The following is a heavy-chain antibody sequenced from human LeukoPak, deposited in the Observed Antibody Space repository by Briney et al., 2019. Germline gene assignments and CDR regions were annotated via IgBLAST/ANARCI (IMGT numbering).Heavy chain of an antibody. V-gene: IGHV1-24*01. CDR1: GYTLTELS. CDR2: FDPEDGET. J-gene: IGHJ5*02. D-gene: IGHD3-3*01. Sequence: ASVKVSCKVSGYTLTELSMHWVRQAPGKGLEWMGGFDPEDGETIYAQKFQGRVTMTRDMSTSTVYMELSSLRSEDTAVYYCARDRMGGWSPPGRPWGQGTLVTVSS. CDR3: ARDRMGGWSPPGRP.